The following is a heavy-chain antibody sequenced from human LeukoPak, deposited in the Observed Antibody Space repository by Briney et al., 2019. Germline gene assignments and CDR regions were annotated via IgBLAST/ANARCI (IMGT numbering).Heavy chain of an antibody. V-gene: IGHV1-2*02. CDR1: GYTFTGYY. CDR2: NNPNSGGT. CDR3: ARWGSSPEGIFDY. Sequence: ASVKASCKASGYTFTGYYMHWVRQAPGQGLEWMGWNNPNSGGTNYAQKFQGRVTMTRDTSISTAYMELSRLRSDDTAVYYCARWGSSPEGIFDYWGQGTLVTVSS. J-gene: IGHJ4*02. D-gene: IGHD6-6*01.